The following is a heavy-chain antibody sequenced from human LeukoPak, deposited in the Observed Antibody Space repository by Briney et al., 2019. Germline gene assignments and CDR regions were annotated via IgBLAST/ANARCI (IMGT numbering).Heavy chain of an antibody. Sequence: GGSLRLSCAASGFTFNTYTLHWVRQAPGKGLEWVAVISYDGDNKYYSDSVKGRFTISRDNSKSTLYLQMNSLRAEDTAVYYCARDLKFYYNHYGMDVWGQGTTVTVSS. V-gene: IGHV3-30-3*01. CDR3: ARDLKFYYNHYGMDV. CDR1: GFTFNTYT. J-gene: IGHJ6*02. CDR2: ISYDGDNK.